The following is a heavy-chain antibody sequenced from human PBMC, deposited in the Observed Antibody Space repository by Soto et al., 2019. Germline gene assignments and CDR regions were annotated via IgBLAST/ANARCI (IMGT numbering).Heavy chain of an antibody. J-gene: IGHJ4*02. CDR1: GGTFSSYA. CDR2: IIPIFGTA. V-gene: IGHV1-69*05. Sequence: SVKVSCKASGGTFSSYAISWVRQAPGQGLEWMGGIIPIFGTANYAQKFQGWVTMTRDTSISTAYMELSRLRSDDTAVYYCARAGMSGSYFDYWGQGTLVTVSS. CDR3: ARAGMSGSYFDY. D-gene: IGHD1-26*01.